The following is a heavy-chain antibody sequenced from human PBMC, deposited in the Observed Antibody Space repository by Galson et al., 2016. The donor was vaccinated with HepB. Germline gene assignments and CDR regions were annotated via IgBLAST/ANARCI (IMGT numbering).Heavy chain of an antibody. V-gene: IGHV1-18*01. Sequence: SVKVSCKASGYTFSNYALSWVRQAPGQGLEWMGWISGYSGYTDYAQKFQGRVTMTTDTSTSTAYMGLRSLTSDDTAIYYCAREKPDATHFDYWGQGTLVTVSS. CDR2: ISGYSGYT. CDR1: GYTFSNYA. J-gene: IGHJ4*02. CDR3: AREKPDATHFDY.